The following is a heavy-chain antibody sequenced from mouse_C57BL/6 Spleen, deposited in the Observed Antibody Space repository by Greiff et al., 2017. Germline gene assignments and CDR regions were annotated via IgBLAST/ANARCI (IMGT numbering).Heavy chain of an antibody. CDR3: ARPVGARYFDV. CDR1: GYTFTSYW. CDR2: IYPSDSET. J-gene: IGHJ1*03. D-gene: IGHD1-1*01. Sequence: QVQLQQPGAELVRPGSSVKLSCKASGYTFTSYWMDWVKQRPGQGLEWIGNIYPSDSETHYNQKFKDKATLTVDKSSSTAYMQLSSLTSEDSAVYYCARPVGARYFDVWGTGTTVTVSS. V-gene: IGHV1-61*01.